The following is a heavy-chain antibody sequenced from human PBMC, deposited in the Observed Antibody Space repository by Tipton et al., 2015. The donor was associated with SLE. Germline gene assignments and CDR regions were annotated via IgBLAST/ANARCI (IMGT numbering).Heavy chain of an antibody. CDR2: IHYTGTT. V-gene: IGHV4-31*03. CDR3: ARPRERHHNDGFEI. Sequence: TLSLTCTVSGGSITSGGYYGSWIRQHPGKGLEWVGYIHYTGTTYYNPSLKGRPTISLDMSKNQFSLKLTSVTTADTAVYYCARPRERHHNDGFEIWGQGTMVTVSS. D-gene: IGHD1-14*01. J-gene: IGHJ3*02. CDR1: GGSITSGGYY.